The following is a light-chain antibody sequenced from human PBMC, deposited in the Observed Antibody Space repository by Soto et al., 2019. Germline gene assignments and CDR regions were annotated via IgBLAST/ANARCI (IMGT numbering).Light chain of an antibody. Sequence: QAGGTLSLSPVERATLSCMASPSVTNYLAWYQQKPGQAPRLLIYGASTRATGIPARFSGSGSGTEFTLTISSLQSEDFAVYYCQQYNNWPPITFGQGTRLEIK. J-gene: IGKJ5*01. CDR1: PSVTNY. CDR3: QQYNNWPPIT. CDR2: GAS. V-gene: IGKV3-15*01.